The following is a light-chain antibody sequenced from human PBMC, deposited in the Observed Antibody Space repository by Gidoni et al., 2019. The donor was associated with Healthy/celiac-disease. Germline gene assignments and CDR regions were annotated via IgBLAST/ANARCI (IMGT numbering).Light chain of an antibody. CDR2: EVS. CDR3: SSDTSSSTLVV. J-gene: IGLJ2*01. Sequence: QSALTQPAYVSGSPGQSITISCTGTSSDVGGYNYVSWYQQHPGKAPKRMIYEVSNRPSGVSNRFSGSKSGNTASLTISGLQAEDEADYYCSSDTSSSTLVVFGGGTKLTVL. CDR1: SSDVGGYNY. V-gene: IGLV2-14*01.